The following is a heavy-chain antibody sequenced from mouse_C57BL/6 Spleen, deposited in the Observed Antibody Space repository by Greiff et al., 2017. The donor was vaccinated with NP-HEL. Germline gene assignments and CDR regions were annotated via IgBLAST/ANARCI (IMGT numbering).Heavy chain of an antibody. Sequence: QVQLQQPGAELVKPGASVKLSCKASGYTFTSYWMHWVKQRPGQGLEWIGMIHPNSGSTNYNEKFKSKATLTVDKSSSTAYMQLSSLTSEDSAVYYCASGITTVVATENAMDYWGQGTSVTVSS. CDR3: ASGITTVVATENAMDY. V-gene: IGHV1-64*01. D-gene: IGHD1-1*01. CDR1: GYTFTSYW. J-gene: IGHJ4*01. CDR2: IHPNSGST.